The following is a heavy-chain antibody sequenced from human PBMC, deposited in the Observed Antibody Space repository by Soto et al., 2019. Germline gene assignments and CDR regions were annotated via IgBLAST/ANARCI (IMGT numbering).Heavy chain of an antibody. D-gene: IGHD3-10*01. CDR1: GGSVSSGRYY. CDR2: IYYSGST. V-gene: IGHV4-61*01. Sequence: PSETLSLTCTVSGGSVSSGRYYRSWIRQPPGKGLEWIGYIYYSGSTNYNPSLKSRVTISVDTSKNQFSLKLSSVTAADTAVYYCARATITMVRGVKEMDVWGHGTTVTTSS. J-gene: IGHJ6*02. CDR3: ARATITMVRGVKEMDV.